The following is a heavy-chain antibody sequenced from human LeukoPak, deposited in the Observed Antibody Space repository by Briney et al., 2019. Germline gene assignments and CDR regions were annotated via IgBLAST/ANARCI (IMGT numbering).Heavy chain of an antibody. CDR1: GGSISSDY. J-gene: IGHJ4*02. CDR2: IYYNGAT. Sequence: SETLSLTCTVSGGSISSDYWTWIRQPPTKGLGWIGYIYYNGATSYNPSLKSRVTMSVDTSKKHFSLKMTSVTAADTAVYYCARYEGSGWVIDKWGQGTPVTVSS. D-gene: IGHD6-19*01. CDR3: ARYEGSGWVIDK. V-gene: IGHV4-59*08.